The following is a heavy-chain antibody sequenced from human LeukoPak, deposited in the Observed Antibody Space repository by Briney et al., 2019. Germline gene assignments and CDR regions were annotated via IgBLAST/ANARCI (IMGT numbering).Heavy chain of an antibody. Sequence: KPSDTLSLTCAVCGGSFSGYYWSCIRQPPGKGLEWIGEINHSGSTNYNPSLKSRVTISVDTSKDQLSLKLPSVTAADTAVYYCARGPGPRIAVAGNWGQGTLVTVSS. V-gene: IGHV4-34*01. J-gene: IGHJ4*02. CDR1: GGSFSGYY. CDR3: ARGPGPRIAVAGN. CDR2: INHSGST. D-gene: IGHD6-19*01.